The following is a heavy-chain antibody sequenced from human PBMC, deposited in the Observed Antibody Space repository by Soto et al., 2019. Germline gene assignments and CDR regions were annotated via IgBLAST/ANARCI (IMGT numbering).Heavy chain of an antibody. V-gene: IGHV3-23*01. CDR1: GFTFSSYA. CDR3: AKDITMIVAYDAFDI. D-gene: IGHD3-22*01. J-gene: IGHJ3*02. CDR2: ISGSGGST. Sequence: SLRLSCAASGFTFSSYAMSWVRQAPGKGLEWVSAISGSGGSTYYADSVKGRFTISRDNSKNTLYLQMNSLRAEDMAVYYCAKDITMIVAYDAFDIWGQGTMVTVSS.